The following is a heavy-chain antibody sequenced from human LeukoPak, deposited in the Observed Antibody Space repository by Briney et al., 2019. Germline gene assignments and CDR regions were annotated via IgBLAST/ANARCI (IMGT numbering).Heavy chain of an antibody. V-gene: IGHV1-8*01. D-gene: IGHD4-17*01. J-gene: IGHJ5*02. CDR2: MNPNSGNT. Sequence: ASVKVSCKASGCTFTSYDINWVRQATGQGLEWMGWMNPNSGNTGYAQKFQGRVTMTRNTSISTAYMELSSLRSEDTAVYYCARGLRLVRRGTRVATVTTDWFDPWGQGTLVTVSS. CDR3: ARGLRLVRRGTRVATVTTDWFDP. CDR1: GCTFTSYD.